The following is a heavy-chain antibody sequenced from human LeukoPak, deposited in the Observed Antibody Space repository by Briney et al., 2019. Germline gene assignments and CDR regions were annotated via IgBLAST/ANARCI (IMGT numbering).Heavy chain of an antibody. CDR3: AKGGSGWYFGY. J-gene: IGHJ4*02. V-gene: IGHV3-23*01. CDR2: ISGSGGST. D-gene: IGHD6-19*01. CDR1: GLTFSSYA. Sequence: PGGSLRISCAASGLTFSSYAMSWVRQAPGKGLEWVSAISGSGGSTYYADSVKGRFTISRDNSKNTLYLQMNSLRAEDTAVYYCAKGGSGWYFGYWGQGTLVTVSS.